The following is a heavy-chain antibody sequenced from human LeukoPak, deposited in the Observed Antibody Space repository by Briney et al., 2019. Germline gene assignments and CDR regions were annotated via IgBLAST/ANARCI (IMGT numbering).Heavy chain of an antibody. V-gene: IGHV4-59*06. CDR2: IYHSGST. CDR1: GGSISSYY. CDR3: ARGRGYYDSSGYTQHFYFGMDV. D-gene: IGHD3-22*01. J-gene: IGHJ6*02. Sequence: SETLSLTCTVSGGSISSYYWSWIRQHPGKGLEWIGYIYHSGSTYYNPSLKSRVTISVDTSKNQFSLKLSSVTAADTAVYYCARGRGYYDSSGYTQHFYFGMDVWGQGTTVTVSS.